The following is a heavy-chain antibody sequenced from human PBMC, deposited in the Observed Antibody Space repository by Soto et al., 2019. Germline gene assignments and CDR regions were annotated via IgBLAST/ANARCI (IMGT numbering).Heavy chain of an antibody. V-gene: IGHV1-18*01. J-gene: IGHJ4*02. CDR1: GYTFTSYG. CDR2: ISACNGNT. CDR3: ARVYYDSSGYYESFDY. D-gene: IGHD3-22*01. Sequence: ASVKVSCKASGYTFTSYGISWVRQAPGQGLEWMGWISACNGNTNYAQKLQGRVTMTTDTSTSTAYMELRSLRSDDTAVYYCARVYYDSSGYYESFDYWGQGTLVTVSS.